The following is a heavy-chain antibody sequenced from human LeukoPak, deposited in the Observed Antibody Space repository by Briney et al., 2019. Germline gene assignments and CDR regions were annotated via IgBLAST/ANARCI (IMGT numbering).Heavy chain of an antibody. D-gene: IGHD5-18*01. J-gene: IGHJ4*02. CDR1: GGTFSSYA. Sequence: SVKVSCKASGGTFSSYAISWVRQAPGQGLEWMGRIIPIFGTANYAQKFQGRVPITTDESTSTAYMELSGLRSDDRAVYYCARVGENTAMVGIDYWGQGTLVTVSS. CDR3: ARVGENTAMVGIDY. CDR2: IIPIFGTA. V-gene: IGHV1-69*05.